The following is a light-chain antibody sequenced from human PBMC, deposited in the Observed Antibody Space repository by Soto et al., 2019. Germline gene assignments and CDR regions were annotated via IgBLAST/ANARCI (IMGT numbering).Light chain of an antibody. V-gene: IGKV3-15*01. CDR1: QSVSRN. CDR2: GAS. CDR3: QQYNNWPPLT. Sequence: EIVMTQSPATLSVSPGERATLSCRASQSVSRNLAWYQQKPCQAPRLLIYGASSRATGIPVRFSGSGSGTEFTLTISSLQSEDFAVYYCQQYNNWPPLTFGGGNKVEIK. J-gene: IGKJ4*01.